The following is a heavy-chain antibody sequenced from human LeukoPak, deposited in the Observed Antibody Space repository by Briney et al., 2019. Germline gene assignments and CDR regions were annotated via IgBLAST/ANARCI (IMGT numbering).Heavy chain of an antibody. J-gene: IGHJ4*02. D-gene: IGHD5-12*01. V-gene: IGHV1-69*13. CDR3: ARVSRRGYSGYDPGRGNEAFDY. CDR2: IIPIFGTA. CDR1: GGTFSSYA. Sequence: SVKVSCKASGGTFSSYAISWVRQAPGQGLEWMGGIIPIFGTANYAQKFQGRVTITADESTSTAYMELSSLRSEDTAVYYCARVSRRGYSGYDPGRGNEAFDYWGQGTLVTVSS.